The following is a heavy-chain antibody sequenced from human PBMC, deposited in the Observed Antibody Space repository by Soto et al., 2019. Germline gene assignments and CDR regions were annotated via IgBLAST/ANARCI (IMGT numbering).Heavy chain of an antibody. V-gene: IGHV3-21*06. CDR3: ARECEDLTSNFDY. CDR2: ISSTTNYI. Sequence: LRLSCAASGFTFTRYSMNWVRQAPGKGLERVSSISSTTNYIYYGDSMKGRFTISRDNAKNLLYLEMNSLRAEDTAVYYCARECEDLTSNFDYWGQGTLVTVSS. CDR1: GFTFTRYS. J-gene: IGHJ4*02.